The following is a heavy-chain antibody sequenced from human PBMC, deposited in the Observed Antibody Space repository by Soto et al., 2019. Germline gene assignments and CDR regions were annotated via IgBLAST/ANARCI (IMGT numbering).Heavy chain of an antibody. Sequence: QVQLVQSGAEVKKPGSSVKVSCKASGGTFSSYAISWVRQAPGQGLEWMGGIIPIFGTANYAQKCQGRITITANKSTSTAYVELSSVRAEDTAVYYCARVKGYYFDRGGYFQHWGQGTLVTVST. CDR1: GGTFSSYA. V-gene: IGHV1-69*06. CDR3: ARVKGYYFDRGGYFQH. CDR2: IIPIFGTA. J-gene: IGHJ1*01. D-gene: IGHD3-22*01.